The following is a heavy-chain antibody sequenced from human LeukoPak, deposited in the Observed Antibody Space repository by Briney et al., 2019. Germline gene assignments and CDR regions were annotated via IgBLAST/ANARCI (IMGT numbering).Heavy chain of an antibody. V-gene: IGHV4-34*01. CDR3: ARGGLRFLEWLVPDY. J-gene: IGHJ4*02. CDR2: INHSGST. CDR1: GGSFSGYY. Sequence: SETLSLTCAVYGGSFSGYYWSWIRQPPGKGLEWIGEINHSGSTNYNPSLKSRVTISVDTSKNQFSLKLSSVTAADTAVYYCARGGLRFLEWLVPDYWGQGTLVTVSS. D-gene: IGHD3-3*01.